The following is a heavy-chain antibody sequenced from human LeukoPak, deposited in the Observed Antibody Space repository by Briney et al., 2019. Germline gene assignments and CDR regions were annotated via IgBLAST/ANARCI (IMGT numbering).Heavy chain of an antibody. CDR2: ISYDGSNK. D-gene: IGHD6-13*01. J-gene: IGHJ4*02. CDR3: AKDLYSQYPFFDY. Sequence: PGGSLRLSCAASGFTFSSYGMHWVRQAPGKGLEWVAVISYDGSNKYYADSVKGRFTISRDNSKNTLYLQMNSLRAEDTAVYYCAKDLYSQYPFFDYWGQGTLVTVSS. V-gene: IGHV3-30*18. CDR1: GFTFSSYG.